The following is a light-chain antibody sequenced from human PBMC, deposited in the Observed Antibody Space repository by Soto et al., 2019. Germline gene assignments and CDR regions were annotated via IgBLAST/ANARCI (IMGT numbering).Light chain of an antibody. CDR2: GAS. V-gene: IGKV3-20*01. CDR1: QSVTNNY. Sequence: EIVMTQSPGTLSLFPGERATLSCRASQSVTNNYLAWYQQRPGLAPRLLIYGASTRTAGIPDRFTGSGSGTDFTLTISRLEPEDFAVYYCQQYGTSRTFGQGTKVDIK. CDR3: QQYGTSRT. J-gene: IGKJ1*01.